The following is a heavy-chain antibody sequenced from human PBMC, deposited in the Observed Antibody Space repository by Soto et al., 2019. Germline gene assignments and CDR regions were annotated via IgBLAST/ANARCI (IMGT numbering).Heavy chain of an antibody. Sequence: PSETLSLTCTDSGGSINSGGYCWSRIRQHPGKGLDWIGCISYGGSTSYNPSLKSRVTISVDTSKNQFSLKLTSVTAADTAVYYCSRGILVWGQGALVTVSS. CDR3: SRGILV. J-gene: IGHJ4*02. D-gene: IGHD5-18*01. V-gene: IGHV4-31*03. CDR2: ISYGGST. CDR1: GGSINSGGYC.